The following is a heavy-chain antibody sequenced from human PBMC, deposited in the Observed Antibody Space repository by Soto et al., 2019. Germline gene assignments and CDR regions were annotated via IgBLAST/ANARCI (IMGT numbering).Heavy chain of an antibody. J-gene: IGHJ4*02. CDR2: IYYSGST. D-gene: IGHD3-3*01. V-gene: IGHV4-30-4*01. Sequence: QVQLQESGPGLVKPSQTLSLTCTVSGGSISSGDYYWSWIRQPPGKGLEWIGYIYYSGSTYYNPSLKSRVTISVDTSKNQFSLKLSSVTAADTAVYYCARVGHYDFWSGPPDYWGQGTLVTVSS. CDR1: GGSISSGDYY. CDR3: ARVGHYDFWSGPPDY.